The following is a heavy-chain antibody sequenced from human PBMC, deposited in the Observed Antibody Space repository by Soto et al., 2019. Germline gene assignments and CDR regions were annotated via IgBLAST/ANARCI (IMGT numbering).Heavy chain of an antibody. CDR1: GGTFSSYA. CDR3: ARGSDWVATFQQASWFDP. V-gene: IGHV1-69*13. J-gene: IGHJ5*02. Sequence: ASVKVSCKASGGTFSSYAISWVRQAPGQGLEWMGGIIPIFGTANYAQKFQGRVTITADESTSTAYMELSSLRSEDTAVYYCARGSDWVATFQQASWFDPWGQGTLVTVSS. CDR2: IIPIFGTA. D-gene: IGHD5-12*01.